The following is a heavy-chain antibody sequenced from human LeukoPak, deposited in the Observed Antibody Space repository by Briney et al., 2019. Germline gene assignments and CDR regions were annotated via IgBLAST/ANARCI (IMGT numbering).Heavy chain of an antibody. CDR3: ARGSRLRYFDWLSERVLDDY. D-gene: IGHD3-9*01. Sequence: PGGSLRLSCAASGFTFSSYEMNWVRQAPGKGLEWVSYISSSGSTIYYADSVKGRFTISRDNAKNPLYLQMNSLRAEDTAVYYCARGSRLRYFDWLSERVLDDYWGQGTLVTVSS. CDR1: GFTFSSYE. V-gene: IGHV3-48*03. J-gene: IGHJ4*02. CDR2: ISSSGSTI.